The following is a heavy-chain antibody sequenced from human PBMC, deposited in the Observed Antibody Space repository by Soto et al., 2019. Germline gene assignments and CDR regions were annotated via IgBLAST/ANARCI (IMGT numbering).Heavy chain of an antibody. CDR2: INHSGSS. CDR1: GGPFSAYY. J-gene: IGHJ3*02. Sequence: SETLSLTCAVYGGPFSAYYWSWIRQPPGKGLEWIGQINHSGSSNYNPSLKSRVTMSVDTSKNQFSLKLRSVAAADTAAYYCARREITVRGAPLFRRRSSNDAFDMWGQGTMVTVSS. CDR3: ARREITVRGAPLFRRRSSNDAFDM. D-gene: IGHD3-10*01. V-gene: IGHV4-34*01.